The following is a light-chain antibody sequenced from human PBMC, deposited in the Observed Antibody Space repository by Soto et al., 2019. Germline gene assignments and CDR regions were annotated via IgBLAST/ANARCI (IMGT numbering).Light chain of an antibody. CDR3: QQYQTSPLT. CDR1: QSINSW. V-gene: IGKV1-5*03. Sequence: EIQMTQSPATLSASVGEGVTITCRASQSINSWLAWYQQKPGKAPKLLIYRASTLESGVPSRFSGSGSGTEFTLPINSLQPDDFATYYCQQYQTSPLTFGRGTKMEIK. CDR2: RAS. J-gene: IGKJ4*01.